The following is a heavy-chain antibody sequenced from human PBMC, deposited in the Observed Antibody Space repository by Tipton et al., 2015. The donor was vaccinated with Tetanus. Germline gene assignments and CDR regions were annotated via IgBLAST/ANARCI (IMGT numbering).Heavy chain of an antibody. Sequence: TLSLTCTVSGGPIISGTPYWGWIRQFPGKGLEWIGNIYYSGTTYYNSPLKSRVTISLDTSKNQLSLKMTSVTAADTAVYYCARQADNWFDPWGQGTPVVVSS. CDR2: IYYSGTT. CDR1: GGPIISGTPY. V-gene: IGHV4-39*01. CDR3: ARQADNWFDP. J-gene: IGHJ5*02.